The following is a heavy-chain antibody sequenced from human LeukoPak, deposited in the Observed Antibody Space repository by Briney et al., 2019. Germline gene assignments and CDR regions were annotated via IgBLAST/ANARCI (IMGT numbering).Heavy chain of an antibody. D-gene: IGHD3-10*01. Sequence: SETLSLTCTVSGGSISSSSYYWGWIRQPPGKGLEWIGSIYYSGSTYYNPSLKSRITISVDTYKNQFYLNLRSVTAADTAVYHCARIHGSGSYYNPQNWFDPWGQGTLVIVST. CDR1: GGSISSSSYY. CDR2: IYYSGST. CDR3: ARIHGSGSYYNPQNWFDP. V-gene: IGHV4-39*07. J-gene: IGHJ5*02.